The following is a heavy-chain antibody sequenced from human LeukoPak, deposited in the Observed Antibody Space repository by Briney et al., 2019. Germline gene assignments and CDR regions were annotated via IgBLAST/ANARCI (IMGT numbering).Heavy chain of an antibody. J-gene: IGHJ1*01. CDR1: GGSMSSSSYY. Sequence: SETLSLTCTVSGGSMSSSSYYWGWIRQPPGKGLEWIGSIYSSGSTYYNPSLKSRVTISVDTSKNQFSLKLSSVTAADTAVYYCARGGWYPESFQHWGQGALVTVSS. CDR3: ARGGWYPESFQH. D-gene: IGHD6-19*01. CDR2: IYSSGST. V-gene: IGHV4-39*07.